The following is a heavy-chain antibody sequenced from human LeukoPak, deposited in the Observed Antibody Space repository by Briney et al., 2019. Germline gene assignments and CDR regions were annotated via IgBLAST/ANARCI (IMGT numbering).Heavy chain of an antibody. CDR3: ATDPTTTLVYYYYYYMDV. V-gene: IGHV3-7*01. Sequence: PGGSLRLSCAASGFTFNSYWMSWVRQAPGKGLEWVANIKQDGSEKYYVDSVKGRFTISRDNAKNSLYLQMNSLRAEDTAVYYCATDPTTTLVYYYYYYMDVWGKGTTVTVSS. CDR2: IKQDGSEK. CDR1: GFTFNSYW. D-gene: IGHD4-17*01. J-gene: IGHJ6*03.